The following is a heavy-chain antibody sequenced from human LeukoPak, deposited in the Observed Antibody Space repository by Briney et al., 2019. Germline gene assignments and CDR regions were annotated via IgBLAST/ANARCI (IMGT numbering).Heavy chain of an antibody. D-gene: IGHD4-17*01. CDR1: GGTFSSYA. Sequence: SVKVSCKASGGTFSSYAISWVRQAPGQGLEWMGGIIPIFGTANYAQKFQGRVTITADESTSTAYMELSSLRSEDTPVYYCARVVYGDYYWFDPWGQGTLVTVSS. CDR2: IIPIFGTA. V-gene: IGHV1-69*13. J-gene: IGHJ5*02. CDR3: ARVVYGDYYWFDP.